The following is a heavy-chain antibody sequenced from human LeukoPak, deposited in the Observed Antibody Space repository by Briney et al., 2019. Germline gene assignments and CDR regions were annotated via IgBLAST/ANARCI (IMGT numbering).Heavy chain of an antibody. Sequence: SISNYFWGWIRQPPGKGLEWIARIRHKANSYTTEYAASVKGRFTISRDDSKNSLYLQMNSLKTEDTAVYYCARDVGDWGQGTLVTVSS. V-gene: IGHV3-72*01. CDR3: ARDVGD. CDR1: SISNYF. J-gene: IGHJ4*02. CDR2: IRHKANSYTT.